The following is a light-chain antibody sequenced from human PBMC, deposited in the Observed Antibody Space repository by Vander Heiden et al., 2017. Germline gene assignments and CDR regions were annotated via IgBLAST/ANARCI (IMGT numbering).Light chain of an antibody. Sequence: SYVLTQPPSVSVAPGPTGRITCGGNNIGSQGVDWYHQKPAQAPVLLDYDDSDRRSGIPERFSGSNSGNTATVTTSRVEAGEEADYYCQVADRSSDHVVFGGGTKLTVL. V-gene: IGLV3-21*02. CDR1: NIGSQG. CDR3: QVADRSSDHVV. CDR2: DDS. J-gene: IGLJ2*01.